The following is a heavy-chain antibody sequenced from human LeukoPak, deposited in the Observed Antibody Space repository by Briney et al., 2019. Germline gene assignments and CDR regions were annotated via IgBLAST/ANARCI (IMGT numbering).Heavy chain of an antibody. CDR1: GGSINTGDYY. V-gene: IGHV4-31*03. CDR2: IHYSGST. CDR3: ARDQNPSWFDP. J-gene: IGHJ5*02. Sequence: SQTLSLTCTVSGGSINTGDYYSSWIRQHPGKGLEWIGYIHYSGSTYYNPSLKSRVTISVDTSRNQFSLKLTSVTAADTAVYYCARDQNPSWFDPWAREPWSPSPQ.